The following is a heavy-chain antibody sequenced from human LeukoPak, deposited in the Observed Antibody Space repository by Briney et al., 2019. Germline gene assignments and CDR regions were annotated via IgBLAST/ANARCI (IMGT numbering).Heavy chain of an antibody. D-gene: IGHD3-10*01. Sequence: AASVKVSCKASGYTFTSYDINWVRQATGQGLEWMGWMNPNSGNTGYAQKFQGRVTMTRNTSISTAYMELSSLRSEDTAVYYCARVGFTMVRGVIITIFDYWGQGTLVTVSS. V-gene: IGHV1-8*01. J-gene: IGHJ4*02. CDR1: GYTFTSYD. CDR3: ARVGFTMVRGVIITIFDY. CDR2: MNPNSGNT.